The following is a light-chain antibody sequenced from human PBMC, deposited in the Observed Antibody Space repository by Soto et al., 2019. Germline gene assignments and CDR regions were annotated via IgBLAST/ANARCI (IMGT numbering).Light chain of an antibody. CDR3: CSYTTSSTYV. CDR1: SGDIGAHNY. J-gene: IGLJ1*01. Sequence: QSVLTQPASVSGSPGQSITISCTGTSGDIGAHNYVSWYQHHPGKAPKLMIYDVYSRPSDISDRFSGSKSSNTASLTISGLQAEDEADYYCCSYTTSSTYVFGPGTKVTVL. V-gene: IGLV2-14*01. CDR2: DVY.